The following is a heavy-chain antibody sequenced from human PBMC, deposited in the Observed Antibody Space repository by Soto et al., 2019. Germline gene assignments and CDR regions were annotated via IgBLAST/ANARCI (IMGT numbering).Heavy chain of an antibody. Sequence: SQTLSLTCAISGDSVSSNSAAWNWIRQSPSRGLEWLGRTYYRSKWYNDYAVSVKSRITINPDTSKNQFSLQLNSVTPEDTAVYYCASQGFLAAADPDAFDIWGQGTMVTDSS. D-gene: IGHD6-13*01. J-gene: IGHJ3*02. CDR1: GDSVSSNSAA. CDR3: ASQGFLAAADPDAFDI. CDR2: TYYRSKWYN. V-gene: IGHV6-1*01.